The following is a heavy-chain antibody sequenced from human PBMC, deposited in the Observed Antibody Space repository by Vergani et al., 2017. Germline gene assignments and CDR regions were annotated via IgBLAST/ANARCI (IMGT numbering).Heavy chain of an antibody. CDR1: GYTFTSYA. V-gene: IGHV1-3*01. J-gene: IGHJ6*02. CDR3: ARDTVVTAIRYYYYYGMDV. CDR2: INAGNGNT. D-gene: IGHD2-21*02. Sequence: QVQLVQSGAEVKKPGASVKVSCKASGYTFTSYAMHWVRQAPGQRLEWMGWINAGNGNTKYSQKFQGRVTITRDTYASTAYMELSSLRSEDTAVYYCARDTVVTAIRYYYYYGMDVWGQGTTVTVSS.